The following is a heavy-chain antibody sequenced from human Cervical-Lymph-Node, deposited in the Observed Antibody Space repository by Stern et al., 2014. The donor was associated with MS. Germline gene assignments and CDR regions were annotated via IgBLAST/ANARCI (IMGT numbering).Heavy chain of an antibody. CDR1: GFTFSNVA. V-gene: IGHV3-30-3*01. D-gene: IGHD6-13*01. CDR2: ISYDGSNK. CDR3: ARDKARSSSSWSDY. Sequence: MQLVESGGGVVQPGRSLRLSCAASGFTFSNVAVHWVRQAPGKGLEWVAMISYDGSNKYYADSVKGRFSISRDNSKNTLYLQMNSLRAEDTAVYYCARDKARSSSSWSDYWGQGTLVTVSS. J-gene: IGHJ4*02.